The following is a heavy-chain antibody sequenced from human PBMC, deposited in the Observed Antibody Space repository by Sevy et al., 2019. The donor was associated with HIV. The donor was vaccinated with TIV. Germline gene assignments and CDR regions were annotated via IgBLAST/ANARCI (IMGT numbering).Heavy chain of an antibody. V-gene: IGHV3-30*18. D-gene: IGHD3-10*01. Sequence: GGSLRLSCAASGFTFSSYGMHWVRQAPGKGLEWVAVISYDVSNKYYADSVKGRFTISRDNSKNTLYLQMNSLRAEDTAVYYCAKLGGVYYGSGSFEAFDIWGQGTMVTVSS. CDR2: ISYDVSNK. J-gene: IGHJ3*02. CDR1: GFTFSSYG. CDR3: AKLGGVYYGSGSFEAFDI.